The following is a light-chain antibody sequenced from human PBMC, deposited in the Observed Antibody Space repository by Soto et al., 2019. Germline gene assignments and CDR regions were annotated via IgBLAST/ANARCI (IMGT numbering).Light chain of an antibody. CDR3: QQYGNSPWT. J-gene: IGKJ1*01. CDR2: GAS. Sequence: EIVLTQSPGTLSLSPGERATLSCRASQSVSNSYLAWYQQKPGQAPRLLIYGASRRATGIPDRFSGSGSGTEFTLTISRLEPEDFAVYYCQQYGNSPWTFGQGTKVAIK. CDR1: QSVSNSY. V-gene: IGKV3-20*01.